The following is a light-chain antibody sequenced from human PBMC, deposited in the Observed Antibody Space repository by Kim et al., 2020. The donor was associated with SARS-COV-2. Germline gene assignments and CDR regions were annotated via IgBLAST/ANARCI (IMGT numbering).Light chain of an antibody. V-gene: IGLV1-51*01. CDR3: GTWDSRLGGVV. CDR1: TSNIGNYH. CDR2: DNN. Sequence: GQNVSISCSGSTSNIGNYHVSWYQQLPGTAPKLLIYDNNMRHSGIPDRFAGSKSGTSATLGITGLQTGDEADYFCGTWDSRLGGVVFGGGTQLTVL. J-gene: IGLJ2*01.